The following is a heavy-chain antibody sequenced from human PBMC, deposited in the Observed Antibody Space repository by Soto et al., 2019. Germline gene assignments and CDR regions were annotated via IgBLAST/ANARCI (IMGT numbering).Heavy chain of an antibody. Sequence: GGSLRLSCAASGFTFSDYYMSWIRQAPGKGLEWVSYISSSGSTIYYADSVKGRLTISRDNAKNSLYLQMNSLRAEDTAVYYCARDAYYYGSGSPWYSYGMDVWGQGPTVTVSS. V-gene: IGHV3-11*01. CDR1: GFTFSDYY. CDR2: ISSSGSTI. CDR3: ARDAYYYGSGSPWYSYGMDV. J-gene: IGHJ6*02. D-gene: IGHD3-10*01.